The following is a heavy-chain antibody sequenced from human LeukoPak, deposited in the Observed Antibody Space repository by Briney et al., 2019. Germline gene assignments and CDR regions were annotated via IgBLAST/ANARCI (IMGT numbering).Heavy chain of an antibody. V-gene: IGHV4-34*01. J-gene: IGHJ4*02. CDR2: INHSGSA. Sequence: TSETLSLTCAVYGGSFSGYYWSWIRQPPGKGLEWIGEINHSGSANYNPSLKSRVTISVDTSKNQFSLKLSSVTAADTAIYYCARGGAHYYDSSGYNWGQGTLVTVSS. CDR1: GGSFSGYY. CDR3: ARGGAHYYDSSGYN. D-gene: IGHD3-22*01.